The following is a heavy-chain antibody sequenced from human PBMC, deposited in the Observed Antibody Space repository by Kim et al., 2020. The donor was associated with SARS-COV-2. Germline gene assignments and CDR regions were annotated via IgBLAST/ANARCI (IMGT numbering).Heavy chain of an antibody. Sequence: ASVKVSCKASGYTFTSYDINWVRQATGQGLEWMGWMNPNSGNTGYAQKFQGRVTMTRNTSISTAYMELSSLRSEDTAVYYCARENYNSIAVAGTPDSNDYYYYYGMDVWGHGTTVTVSS. CDR3: ARENYNSIAVAGTPDSNDYYYYYGMDV. D-gene: IGHD6-19*01. CDR1: GYTFTSYD. J-gene: IGHJ6*02. CDR2: MNPNSGNT. V-gene: IGHV1-8*01.